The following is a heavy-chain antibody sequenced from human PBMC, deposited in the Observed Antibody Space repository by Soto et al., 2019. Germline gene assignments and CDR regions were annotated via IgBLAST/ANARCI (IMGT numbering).Heavy chain of an antibody. CDR3: AKDRTVVKLRGMDV. CDR1: GFDFISDG. D-gene: IGHD2-15*01. CDR2: ISYDGSNK. J-gene: IGHJ6*02. Sequence: SLSLCFAASGFDFISDGVHLVREAPGKGLEWVAVISYDGSNKYYADSVKGLFTISRDNSKNTLYLQMNSLRAEDTAVYYCAKDRTVVKLRGMDVWGQGTTVTVSS. V-gene: IGHV3-30*18.